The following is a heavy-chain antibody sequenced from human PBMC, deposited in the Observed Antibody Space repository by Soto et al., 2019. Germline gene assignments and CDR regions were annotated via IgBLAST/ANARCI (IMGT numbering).Heavy chain of an antibody. J-gene: IGHJ6*02. D-gene: IGHD4-4*01. CDR3: AKRRGDHSNYSWSTDV. CDR1: GFTFNNYG. CDR2: ISYDGSHK. Sequence: QVQLVESGGGVVQPGRSLRLSCAASGFTFNNYGMHWVRQAPGKGLVWVTVISYDGSHKYYADSVKGRFTISRDNSKNTLYLQMNSLRDEDTAVYYCAKRRGDHSNYSWSTDVWVQGTTVTVSS. V-gene: IGHV3-30*18.